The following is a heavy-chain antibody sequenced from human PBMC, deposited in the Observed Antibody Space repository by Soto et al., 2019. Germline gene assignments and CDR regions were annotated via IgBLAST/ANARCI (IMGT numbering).Heavy chain of an antibody. Sequence: EVQVVESGGGLVQPGGSLRLSCAASGFTFSNYWMTWVRQAPGKGLEWVANIKQDASENFYVDSVKGRFTISRDNAKNSLYLQMNSLRVEDTAVYYCARDSGPRGYDACDIWGQGTMVTVSS. CDR3: ARDSGPRGYDACDI. CDR2: IKQDASEN. J-gene: IGHJ3*02. D-gene: IGHD2-8*02. CDR1: GFTFSNYW. V-gene: IGHV3-7*04.